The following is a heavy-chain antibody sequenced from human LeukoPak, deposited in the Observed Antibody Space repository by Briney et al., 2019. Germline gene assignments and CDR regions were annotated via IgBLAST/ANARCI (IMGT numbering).Heavy chain of an antibody. CDR2: IYYSGST. Sequence: SETLSLTCTVSGGSISSYYWSWIRQPPGKGLEWIGYIYYSGSTNYNPSLKGRVTISVDTSKNQFSLKLSSVTAADTAVYYCARHLYYYYMDVWGKGTTVTVSS. J-gene: IGHJ6*03. CDR3: ARHLYYYYMDV. V-gene: IGHV4-59*08. CDR1: GGSISSYY.